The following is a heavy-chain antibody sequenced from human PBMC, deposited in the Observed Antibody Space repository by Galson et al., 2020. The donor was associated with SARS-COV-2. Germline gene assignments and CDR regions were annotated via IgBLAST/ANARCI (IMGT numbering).Heavy chain of an antibody. D-gene: IGHD4-4*01. Sequence: LSLTCAASRFTFSTYLMSWVRRAPGKGLEWVANIKQDGSEKSYVDSVKGRFTISRDNAKNSLYLQMNSLRAEDTAVYYCARARDAYSYYFDYWGQGTLVTVSS. CDR3: ARARDAYSYYFDY. CDR2: IKQDGSEK. V-gene: IGHV3-7*04. J-gene: IGHJ4*02. CDR1: RFTFSTYL.